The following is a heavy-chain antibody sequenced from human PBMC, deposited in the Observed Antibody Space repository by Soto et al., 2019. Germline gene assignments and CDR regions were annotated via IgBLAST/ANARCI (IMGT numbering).Heavy chain of an antibody. Sequence: SETLSLTCAVSGVSISIPNWWAWVRQAPGKGREWIGEIDHSGTTNYNPSLNSRVTISLDRSKNQFSLRLTSVAAADTAVYFCARGKFYAFDIWGQGTMVT. CDR2: IDHSGTT. J-gene: IGHJ3*02. CDR3: ARGKFYAFDI. V-gene: IGHV4-4*02. CDR1: GVSISIPNW.